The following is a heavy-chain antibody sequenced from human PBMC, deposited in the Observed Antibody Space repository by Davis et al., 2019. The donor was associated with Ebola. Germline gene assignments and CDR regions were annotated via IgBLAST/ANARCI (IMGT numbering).Heavy chain of an antibody. CDR1: GFTFSGSA. D-gene: IGHD6-6*01. J-gene: IGHJ4*02. V-gene: IGHV3-73*01. Sequence: PGGSLRLSCAASGFTFSGSAMHWVRQAPGKGLEWVGRIRGKANGYATAYAASVKGRFTISRDDSKNTAYLQMNSLKTEDTAVYYCETSSSSGGDYWGQGTLVTVSS. CDR2: IRGKANGYAT. CDR3: ETSSSSGGDY.